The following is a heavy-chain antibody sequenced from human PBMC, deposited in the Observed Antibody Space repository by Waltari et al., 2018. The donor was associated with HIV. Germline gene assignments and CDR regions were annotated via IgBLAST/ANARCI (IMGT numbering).Heavy chain of an antibody. CDR1: GYTLTSYA. CDR2: INAGNDNT. CDR3: ARWFSSSWYYYGMDV. D-gene: IGHD6-13*01. V-gene: IGHV1-3*01. J-gene: IGHJ6*02. Sequence: QVQLVQSGAEVKKPGASVKVSCKASGYTLTSYAIHWVRQAPGQRLEWKGWINAGNDNTKYSQKFQGRVTITRDTSANTAYMELSSLRSEDTAVYYCARWFSSSWYYYGMDVWGQGTTVTVSS.